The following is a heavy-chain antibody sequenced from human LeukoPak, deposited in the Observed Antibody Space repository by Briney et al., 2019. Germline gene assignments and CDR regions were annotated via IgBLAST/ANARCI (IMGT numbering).Heavy chain of an antibody. V-gene: IGHV3-23*01. CDR2: ISGSGGST. CDR3: AKGRVRVDIGDYDFWSGWTSYFDY. CDR1: GFTFSSYA. Sequence: PGGSLRLSCAASGFTFSSYAMSWVRQAPGKGLEWVSAISGSGGSTYYADSVKGRFTISRDNSKNTLYLQMNSLRAEDTAVYYCAKGRVRVDIGDYDFWSGWTSYFDYWGQGTLVTVSX. D-gene: IGHD3-3*01. J-gene: IGHJ4*02.